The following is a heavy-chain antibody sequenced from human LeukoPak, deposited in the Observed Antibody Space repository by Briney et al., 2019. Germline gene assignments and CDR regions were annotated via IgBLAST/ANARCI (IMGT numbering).Heavy chain of an antibody. CDR2: ISSSGSTI. Sequence: GQSLRLSCALYAFTSSDYYTSWIRQAPGEGLEWVSYISSSGSTIYYADSVKGRFTISRDSAKNSLYLQMNSLRAEDTAVYYCARVSVTADRYFDLWGRGTLVTVSS. CDR3: ARVSVTADRYFDL. CDR1: AFTSSDYY. J-gene: IGHJ2*01. D-gene: IGHD2-21*02. V-gene: IGHV3-11*01.